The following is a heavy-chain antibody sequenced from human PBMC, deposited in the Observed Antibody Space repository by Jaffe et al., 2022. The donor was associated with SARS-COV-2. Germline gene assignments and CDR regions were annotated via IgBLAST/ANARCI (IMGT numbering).Heavy chain of an antibody. CDR3: ARDRGILLWFGAREPMDV. V-gene: IGHV3-21*01. J-gene: IGHJ6*03. CDR1: GFIFSHYA. CDR2: ISSGNDYI. D-gene: IGHD3-10*01. Sequence: EVQLVESGGGLVKPGGSLRLSCAASGFIFSHYAMHWVRQAPGQGLEWVSSISSGNDYIYYADSMKGRFTVSRDNAKNSLYLQMNSLRAEDTAIYYCARDRGILLWFGAREPMDVWGIGTTVTVSS.